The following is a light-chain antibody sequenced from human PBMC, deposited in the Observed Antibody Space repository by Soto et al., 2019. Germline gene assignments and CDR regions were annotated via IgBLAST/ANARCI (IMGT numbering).Light chain of an antibody. V-gene: IGKV3-15*01. J-gene: IGKJ4*01. CDR3: QQYSAWSIT. CDR1: QTLYNN. Sequence: EIVMTQSPATLSVSPGERATLSCRASQTLYNNLAWYQQKLGQAPRLLIYGASARATDIPARFSGSGSGTEFTLTISGLKSEDGAIYYCQQYSAWSITFGGVTKVEIK. CDR2: GAS.